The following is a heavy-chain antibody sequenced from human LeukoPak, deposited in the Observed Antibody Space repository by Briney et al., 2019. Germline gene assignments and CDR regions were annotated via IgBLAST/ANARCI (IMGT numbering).Heavy chain of an antibody. D-gene: IGHD2/OR15-2a*01. J-gene: IGHJ4*02. CDR2: IYSGGST. Sequence: GGSLRLSCAASGFTVSSNYMSWVRQAPGKGLEWVSVIYSGGSTYYADSVKGRFTISRDNSKNTLSLQMNSLRAEDTAVYYCAKPSSIVIVPTALQRSLDYWGQGALVTVSS. V-gene: IGHV3-53*01. CDR1: GFTVSSNY. CDR3: AKPSSIVIVPTALQRSLDY.